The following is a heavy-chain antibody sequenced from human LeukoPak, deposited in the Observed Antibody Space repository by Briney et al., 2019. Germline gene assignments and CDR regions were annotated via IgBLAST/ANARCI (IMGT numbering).Heavy chain of an antibody. V-gene: IGHV3-30*04. Sequence: TGGSLRLSCAASGFTFSSYAMYWVRQAPGKGLEWVAVISYDGSDKFYADSVKGRFTISRDSSKNALYLQMNSLRAEDTAVYYCASLNRAMVKFDYWGQGTLVTVSS. CDR2: ISYDGSDK. CDR1: GFTFSSYA. J-gene: IGHJ4*02. CDR3: ASLNRAMVKFDY. D-gene: IGHD5-18*01.